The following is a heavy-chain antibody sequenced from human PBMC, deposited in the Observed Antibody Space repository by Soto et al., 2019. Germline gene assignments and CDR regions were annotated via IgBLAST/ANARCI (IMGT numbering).Heavy chain of an antibody. D-gene: IGHD3-9*01. CDR2: ITTSSSPT. J-gene: IGHJ3*01. V-gene: IGHV3-48*02. Sequence: GGSLRLSCAASGFTFSDYSMNWVRQAPGKGLEWVSYITTSSSPTYYADSVKGRFTISRDNAKNSLYLQMNSLRDEDTAVYYCARDVDNVLTGLSDAFDVWGQGTMVTV. CDR3: ARDVDNVLTGLSDAFDV. CDR1: GFTFSDYS.